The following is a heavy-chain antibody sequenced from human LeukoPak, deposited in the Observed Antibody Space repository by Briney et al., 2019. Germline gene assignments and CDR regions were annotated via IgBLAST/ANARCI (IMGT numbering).Heavy chain of an antibody. D-gene: IGHD4-17*01. CDR2: IYYCGTT. CDR1: GGSISSYY. J-gene: IGHJ4*02. V-gene: IGHV4-59*01. Sequence: SETLSLTCTVSGGSISSYYWSWIRQPPGKGLEWIGYIYYCGTTNYNPSLKSRVAISVDTSKNQFSLKLRSVTAADTAVYYCVRDKGDVTRASSERFDYWGQGTLVTVSS. CDR3: VRDKGDVTRASSERFDY.